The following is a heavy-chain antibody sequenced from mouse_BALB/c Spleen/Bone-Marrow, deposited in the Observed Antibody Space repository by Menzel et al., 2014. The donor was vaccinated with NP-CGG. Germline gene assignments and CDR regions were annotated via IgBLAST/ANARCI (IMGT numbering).Heavy chain of an antibody. J-gene: IGHJ1*01. CDR1: GFVFSRYW. CDR2: INPDSSTI. V-gene: IGHV4-1*02. CDR3: ARPGYYGYQDV. D-gene: IGHD1-2*01. Sequence: EVKLMESGGGLVQPGGSLKLSCAASGFVFSRYWMTWVRQAPGKGLDWIGEINPDSSTINYTPSLKDKFIISRDNAKNALYLQMSKVRSEDTALYYCARPGYYGYQDVWGAGTTVTVSS.